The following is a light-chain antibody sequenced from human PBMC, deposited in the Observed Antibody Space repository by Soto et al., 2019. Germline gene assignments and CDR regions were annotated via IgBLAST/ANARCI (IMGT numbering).Light chain of an antibody. V-gene: IGKV3-20*01. CDR2: DAS. CDR3: HQYGSSQT. J-gene: IGKJ1*01. CDR1: QSVNSR. Sequence: EIVLTQSPGTLSLSPGERATLSCRASQSVNSRLAWYQQKPGQTPRLLIYDASTRATGIPTRFSGSGSGTDFTLTISRLEPEDFAVYYCHQYGSSQTFGQGTKVDIK.